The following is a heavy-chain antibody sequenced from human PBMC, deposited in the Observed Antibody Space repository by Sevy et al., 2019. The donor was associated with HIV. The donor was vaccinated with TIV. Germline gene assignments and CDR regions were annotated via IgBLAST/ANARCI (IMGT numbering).Heavy chain of an antibody. J-gene: IGHJ4*01. CDR1: GDSINNYY. CDR3: ARLRWDVVDAPGATPGCYFDS. V-gene: IGHV4-59*12. CDR2: SSYSGTT. Sequence: SQTLSLTCSVSGDSINNYYWSWIRQPPGKGLEWIGYSSYSGTTSYSPSLKSRVDISVDTSMHQFSLKINSVTAADTAVYFGARLRWDVVDAPGATPGCYFDSWGQGILVTVSS. D-gene: IGHD2-2*02.